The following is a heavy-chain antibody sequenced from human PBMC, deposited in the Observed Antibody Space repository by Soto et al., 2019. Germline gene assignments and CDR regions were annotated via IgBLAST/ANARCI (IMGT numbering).Heavy chain of an antibody. CDR1: VFTFSSYS. CDR3: ARDPLWFGELLLDY. Sequence: ESGGGLVQPGGSLRLSCAASVFTFSSYSMNWVRQAPGKGLEWVSYISSSSSTIYYADSVKGRFTISRDNAKNSLYLQMNSLRAEDTAVYYCARDPLWFGELLLDYWGQGTLVTVSS. D-gene: IGHD3-10*01. V-gene: IGHV3-48*01. J-gene: IGHJ4*02. CDR2: ISSSSSTI.